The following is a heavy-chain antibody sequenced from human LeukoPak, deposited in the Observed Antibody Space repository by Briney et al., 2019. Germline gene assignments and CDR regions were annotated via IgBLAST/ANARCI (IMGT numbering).Heavy chain of an antibody. J-gene: IGHJ4*02. CDR1: GFTFSSSW. D-gene: IGHD3-3*01. Sequence: GGSLRLSCTASGFTFSSSWMHWVRQAPGRGLVWVSRINSDGSSSSYADSVKGRFTISRDNAKNTLYLQMNSLRAEDTAVYYCAKYALREIFFGDFWGQGTLVAVSS. V-gene: IGHV3-74*01. CDR3: AKYALREIFFGDF. CDR2: INSDGSSS.